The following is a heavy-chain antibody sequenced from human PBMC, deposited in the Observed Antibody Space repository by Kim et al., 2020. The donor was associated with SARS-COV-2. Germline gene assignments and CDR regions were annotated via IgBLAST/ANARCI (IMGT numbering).Heavy chain of an antibody. D-gene: IGHD3-10*01. Sequence: STNYAQKFQGRATMTRDTATSTVYMGVSSLSSEDTAVYYGSRGFHGSVDYWGQGTLVTVSS. J-gene: IGHJ4*02. CDR2: ST. CDR3: SRGFHGSVDY. V-gene: IGHV1-46*03.